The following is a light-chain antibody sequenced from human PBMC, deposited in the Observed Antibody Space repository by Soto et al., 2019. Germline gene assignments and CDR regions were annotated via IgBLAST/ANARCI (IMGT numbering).Light chain of an antibody. CDR2: DAS. CDR1: QSVSSY. V-gene: IGKV3-11*01. CDR3: QQRSNWPVT. Sequence: EIVLTQYPATLPWSPGERATLSCRASQSVSSYLAWYQQKPGQAPRLLIYDASNRATGIPARFSGSGSGTDFTLTISSLEPEDFAVYYCQQRSNWPVTFGQGTKVEIK. J-gene: IGKJ1*01.